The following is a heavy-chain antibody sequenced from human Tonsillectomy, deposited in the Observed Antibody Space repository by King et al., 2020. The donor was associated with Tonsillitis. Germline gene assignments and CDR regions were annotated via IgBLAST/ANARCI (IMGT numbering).Heavy chain of an antibody. V-gene: IGHV3-30-3*01. CDR3: ARDGYSTTWYYFDC. J-gene: IGHJ4*02. CDR2: ISYDGTNK. Sequence: VQLVESGGGVVQPGRSLRLSCAASGFTFSTYAMHWVRQAPGKGLEWVAVISYDGTNKYYADSVKGRFTISRENSKTTLDLKMNSLRPEETAVYYCARDGYSTTWYYFDCWGQGSLVTVSS. D-gene: IGHD6-13*01. CDR1: GFTFSTYA.